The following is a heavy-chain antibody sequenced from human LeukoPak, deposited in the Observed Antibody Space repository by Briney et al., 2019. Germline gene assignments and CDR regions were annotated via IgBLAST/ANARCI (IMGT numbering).Heavy chain of an antibody. CDR1: GSTVSSNY. V-gene: IGHV3-53*01. J-gene: IGHJ4*02. D-gene: IGHD7-27*01. CDR3: ARDRSWGIDY. Sequence: GGSLRLSCAASGSTVSSNYMSWVRQAPGKGLEWVSAIYSAGSTDYAHSVKRRFTISRVNAKNKLYLQMNSLRAEDTAVYYCARDRSWGIDYWGQGTLVTVSS. CDR2: IYSAGST.